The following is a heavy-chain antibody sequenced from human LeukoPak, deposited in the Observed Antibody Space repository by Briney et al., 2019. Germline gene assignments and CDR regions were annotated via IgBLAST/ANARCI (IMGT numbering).Heavy chain of an antibody. CDR2: ISAYNGNT. CDR3: ARFSLPPRITIFGVVTSSYYYYMDV. Sequence: ASVKVSCKASGYTFTSYGISWVRQAPGQGLEWMGWISAYNGNTNYAQKLQGRVTMTTDTSTSTAYMELRSLRSDDTAVYYCARFSLPPRITIFGVVTSSYYYYMDVWGKGTTVTVSS. CDR1: GYTFTSYG. V-gene: IGHV1-18*01. J-gene: IGHJ6*03. D-gene: IGHD3-3*01.